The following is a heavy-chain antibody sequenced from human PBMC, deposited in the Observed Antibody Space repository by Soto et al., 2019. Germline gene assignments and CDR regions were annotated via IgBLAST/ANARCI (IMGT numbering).Heavy chain of an antibody. D-gene: IGHD3-16*01. CDR2: ISGGSTTI. V-gene: IGHV3-48*01. CDR3: ARRSNGWFDP. Sequence: DVQLVESGGGLVQPGGSLRLSCAASGFTFGSYSMNWVRQAPGKGLEWFSYISGGSTTIYYADSVKGRFTISRDNAKNSLYLQMNSLRAEDTAVDYCARRSNGWFDPWGQGPLVTVSS. J-gene: IGHJ5*02. CDR1: GFTFGSYS.